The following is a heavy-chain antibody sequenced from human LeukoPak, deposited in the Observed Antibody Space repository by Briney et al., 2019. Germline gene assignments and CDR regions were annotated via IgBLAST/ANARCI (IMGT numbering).Heavy chain of an antibody. CDR3: ARGRSAYDSSGYYYGN. J-gene: IGHJ4*02. Sequence: SETLSLTCAVYGGSFSGYYWSWIRQPPGKGLEWIGEINHSGSTNYNPSLKSRVTISVDTSKNQFSLKLSSVTAADTAVYYCARGRSAYDSSGYYYGNWGQGTLVTVSS. D-gene: IGHD3-22*01. CDR1: GGSFSGYY. CDR2: INHSGST. V-gene: IGHV4-34*01.